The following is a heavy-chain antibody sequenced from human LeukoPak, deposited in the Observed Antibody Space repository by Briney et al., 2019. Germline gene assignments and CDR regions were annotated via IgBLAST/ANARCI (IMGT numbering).Heavy chain of an antibody. D-gene: IGHD2-21*01. CDR1: GYTFTSYA. Sequence: ASVKVSCKASGYTFTSYAITWLRQAPGQGPEWMGWFSTYNGNKNYAQKPQGRVTMTADTSTSPAYMELKNLESDDTAVYYCARGSGGGEPNDYWGQGTLVTVSS. CDR2: FSTYNGNK. J-gene: IGHJ4*02. V-gene: IGHV1-18*01. CDR3: ARGSGGGEPNDY.